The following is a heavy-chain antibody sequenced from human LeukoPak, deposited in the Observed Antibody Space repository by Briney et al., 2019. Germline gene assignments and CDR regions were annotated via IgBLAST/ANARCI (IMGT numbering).Heavy chain of an antibody. D-gene: IGHD1-26*01. CDR3: AKDVWRYSGSYYDFDY. V-gene: IGHV3-23*01. CDR1: GFTFSNCA. J-gene: IGHJ4*02. CDR2: INLSGSST. Sequence: GGSLRLSCAASGFTFSNCAMSWVRQAPGKGLEWVSDINLSGSSTYYADSVKGRFTISRDNSKNTLYLQMNSLRAEDTAVYYCAKDVWRYSGSYYDFDYWGQGTLVTVSS.